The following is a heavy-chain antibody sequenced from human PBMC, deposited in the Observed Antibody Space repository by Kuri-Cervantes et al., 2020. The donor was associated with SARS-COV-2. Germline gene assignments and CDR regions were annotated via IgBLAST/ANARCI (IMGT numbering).Heavy chain of an antibody. V-gene: IGHV1-69*13. Sequence: SVKVSCKASGGTFTTYGFTWVRQAPGQGLEWMGGIIPFFGTPNYAQKFEGRVTIAADESTSTAYMELSSLRAEDTALYYCARGGGGLSNFDYFDYWGQGTLVTVSS. CDR1: GGTFTTYG. D-gene: IGHD4-11*01. J-gene: IGHJ4*02. CDR2: IIPFFGTP. CDR3: ARGGGGLSNFDYFDY.